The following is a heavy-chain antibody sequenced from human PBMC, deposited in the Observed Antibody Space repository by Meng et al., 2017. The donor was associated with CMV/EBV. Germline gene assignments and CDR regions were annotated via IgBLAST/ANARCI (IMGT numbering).Heavy chain of an antibody. Sequence: EVEVVGLGGGLFQPGGPLRLSCAASGFTVCRNYMSGGPQARGEGLEWVSVIYSGGSTYYADPVKGRFTISRDNSKNPLDLQMNSLRAEDTAVYYCARDNWGLGWFDPWGQGTLVTVSS. CDR1: GFTVCRNY. CDR2: IYSGGST. D-gene: IGHD3-16*01. CDR3: ARDNWGLGWFDP. J-gene: IGHJ5*02. V-gene: IGHV3-53*01.